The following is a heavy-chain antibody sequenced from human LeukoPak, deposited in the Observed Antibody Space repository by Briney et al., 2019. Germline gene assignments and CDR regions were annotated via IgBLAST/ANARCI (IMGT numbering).Heavy chain of an antibody. V-gene: IGHV1-69*13. J-gene: IGHJ4*02. CDR3: ARDLLGYSYGYTFDY. CDR2: IIPIFGTA. D-gene: IGHD5-18*01. CDR1: GGTFSSYA. Sequence: SVKVSCKASGGTFSSYAISWVRQAPGQGLEWMGGIIPIFGTANYAQKFQGRVTITADESTSTTYMELSSLRSEDTAVYYCARDLLGYSYGYTFDYWGQGTLVTVSS.